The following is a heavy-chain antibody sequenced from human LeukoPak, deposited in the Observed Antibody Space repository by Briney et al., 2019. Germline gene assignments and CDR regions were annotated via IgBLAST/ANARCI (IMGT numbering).Heavy chain of an antibody. V-gene: IGHV4-38-2*02. CDR1: NYSISSGYY. J-gene: IGHJ3*02. CDR3: AGTYSLYDPFDI. CDR2: IYHSGNT. D-gene: IGHD6-13*01. Sequence: SETLSLTCTVSNYSISSGYYWAWIRQPPGKGLEWIGNIYHSGNTYYNPPLKSRVSLSVDTSENQSSLKLSSVTAADTAVYYCAGTYSLYDPFDIWGQGTMVTVSS.